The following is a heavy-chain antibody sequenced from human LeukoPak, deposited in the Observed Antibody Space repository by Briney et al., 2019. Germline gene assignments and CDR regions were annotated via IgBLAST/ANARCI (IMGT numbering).Heavy chain of an antibody. CDR2: IFYSGDT. CDR3: ERHPLYITRDAYFYMDV. CDR1: GGSISSSSSY. Sequence: SETLSLTCAVSGGSISSSSSYWGWLRLPPGKGREWHGNIFYSGDTYTNPSLRGRVTISVDTPQNQFSLNASSVTDAAPAVYSSERHPLYITRDAYFYMDVRGKGTTVTVSS. D-gene: IGHD6-13*01. V-gene: IGHV4-39*01. J-gene: IGHJ6*03.